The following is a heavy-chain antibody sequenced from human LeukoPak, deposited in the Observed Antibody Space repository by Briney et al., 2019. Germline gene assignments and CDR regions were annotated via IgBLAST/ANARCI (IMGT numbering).Heavy chain of an antibody. D-gene: IGHD4-17*01. V-gene: IGHV3-21*01. Sequence: GGSLRLSCAASGFTFSSYSMNWVRQAPGKGLEWVSSISSSSSYIYYADSLKGRFTISRGNAKNSLYLLMNSLRAEDTAVYYCARDRTRGDYFEVTNDYWGQGTLVTVSS. J-gene: IGHJ4*02. CDR2: ISSSSSYI. CDR1: GFTFSSYS. CDR3: ARDRTRGDYFEVTNDY.